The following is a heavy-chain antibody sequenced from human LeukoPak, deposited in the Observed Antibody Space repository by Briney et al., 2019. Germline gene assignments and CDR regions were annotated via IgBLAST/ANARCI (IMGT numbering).Heavy chain of an antibody. CDR3: ARHSSGSYLAGRYYFDY. CDR1: GGSISSGGYS. V-gene: IGHV4-30-2*01. CDR2: IYHSGST. Sequence: SETLSLTCAVSGGSISSGGYSWSWIRQPPGKGLEWIGYIYHSGSTYYNPSLKSRVTISVDRSKNQFSLKLSSVTAADTAVYYCARHSSGSYLAGRYYFDYWGQGTLVTVSS. D-gene: IGHD1-26*01. J-gene: IGHJ4*02.